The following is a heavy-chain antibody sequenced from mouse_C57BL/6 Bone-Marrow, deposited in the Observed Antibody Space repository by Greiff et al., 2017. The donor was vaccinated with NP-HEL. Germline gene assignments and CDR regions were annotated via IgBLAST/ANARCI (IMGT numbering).Heavy chain of an antibody. V-gene: IGHV5-6*02. CDR2: ISSGGSYT. D-gene: IGHD1-1*01. CDR3: ARGDYYGSIFAY. J-gene: IGHJ3*01. Sequence: DVKLVESGGDLVKPGGSLKLSCAASGFTFSSYGMSWVRQTPDKRLEWVATISSGGSYTYYPDSVKGRFTISRDNAKNTLYLQMSSLKSEDTAMYYCARGDYYGSIFAYWGQGTLVTVSA. CDR1: GFTFSSYG.